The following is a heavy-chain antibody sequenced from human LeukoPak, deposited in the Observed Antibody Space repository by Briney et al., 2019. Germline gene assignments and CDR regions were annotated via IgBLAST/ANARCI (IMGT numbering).Heavy chain of an antibody. Sequence: SETLSLTCAVSGGSFSGYYWSWIRQPPGKGLEWIGEINHSGSTNYNPSLRSRVTISVDTSKNQFSLKLSSVTAADTAVYYCARNRRYWGQGTLVTVSS. J-gene: IGHJ4*02. CDR1: GGSFSGYY. CDR3: ARNRRY. V-gene: IGHV4-34*01. CDR2: INHSGST.